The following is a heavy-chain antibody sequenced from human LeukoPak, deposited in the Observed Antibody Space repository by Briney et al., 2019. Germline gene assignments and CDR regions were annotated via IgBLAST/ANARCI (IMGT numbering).Heavy chain of an antibody. CDR2: IYYSGST. D-gene: IGHD2-2*02. V-gene: IGHV4-39*01. Sequence: SSETLSLTCTVSGGPISSSSYYWGWIRQPPGKGLEWIGSIYYSGSTYYNPSLKSRVTISVDTSKNQFSLKLSSVTAADTAVYYCARQRYCSSTSCYTFGPKYYFDYWGQGTLVTVSS. J-gene: IGHJ4*02. CDR1: GGPISSSSYY. CDR3: ARQRYCSSTSCYTFGPKYYFDY.